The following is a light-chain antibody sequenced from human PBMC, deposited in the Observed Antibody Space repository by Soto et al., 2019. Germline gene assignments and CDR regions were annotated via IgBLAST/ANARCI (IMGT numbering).Light chain of an antibody. V-gene: IGKV1-39*01. CDR3: QQSYSTPH. CDR2: AAS. CDR1: QSISSS. J-gene: IGKJ4*01. Sequence: DIQMTQSPSSLSASVGDRVTITCRASQSISSSLNWYQQKPGKAPKLLIYAASSLQSGVPSRFSGSGSGTDFTLTISSLQPEDIATYYCQQSYSTPHFGGGTKVEIK.